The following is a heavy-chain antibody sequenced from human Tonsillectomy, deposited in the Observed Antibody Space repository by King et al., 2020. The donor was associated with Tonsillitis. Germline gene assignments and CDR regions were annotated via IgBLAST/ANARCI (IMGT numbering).Heavy chain of an antibody. V-gene: IGHV6-1*01. CDR3: XRCVAXTXXXVVTXEVGMXV. J-gene: IGHJ6*02. CDR2: TYYRSKWYN. D-gene: IGHD3-3*01. Sequence: VQLQQSGPGLVKPSQTLSLTCAISGDSVSSNSAAWNWIRQSPSRGLEWLGRTYYRSKWYNDYAVSVKSRITINPDTSKNQFSLQLNSVTPEDTAVYYCXRCVAXTXXXVVTXEVGMXVWXXGTTVTV. CDR1: GDSVSSNSAA.